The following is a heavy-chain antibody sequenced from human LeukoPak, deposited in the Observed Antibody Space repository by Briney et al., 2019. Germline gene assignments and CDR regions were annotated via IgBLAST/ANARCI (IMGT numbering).Heavy chain of an antibody. J-gene: IGHJ3*02. CDR3: ARDGGRKAFDI. V-gene: IGHV4-30-2*01. D-gene: IGHD2-15*01. CDR2: IYHSGST. CDR1: GGSISSGGYS. Sequence: PSETLSLTCAVSGGSISSGGYSWSWIRQPPGKGLEWIGYIYHSGSTYYNPSLKSRVTISVDRSKNQFSLKLSSVTAADTAVYYCARDGGRKAFDIWGQGTMVTVSS.